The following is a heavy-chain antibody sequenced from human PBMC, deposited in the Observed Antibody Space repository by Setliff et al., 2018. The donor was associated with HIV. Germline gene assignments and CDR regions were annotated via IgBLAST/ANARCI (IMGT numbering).Heavy chain of an antibody. CDR2: IRYDGSEK. J-gene: IGHJ3*01. V-gene: IGHV3-30*02. CDR3: ARDATYYNFWSGSYDAFDV. D-gene: IGHD3-3*01. Sequence: PGGSLRLSCPASGFTFSSYGMHWVRQAPGKGLEWVAFIRYDGSEKYYIESVKGRFTISRDNSKKMLYLQMNSLRAEDTAVHYCARDATYYNFWSGSYDAFDVWGPGTMVTVSS. CDR1: GFTFSSYG.